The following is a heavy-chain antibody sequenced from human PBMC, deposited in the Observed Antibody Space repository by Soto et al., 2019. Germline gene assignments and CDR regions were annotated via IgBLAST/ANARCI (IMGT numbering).Heavy chain of an antibody. CDR2: IYYSGST. CDR1: GGSISSGGYY. J-gene: IGHJ5*02. Sequence: QVQLQESGPGLVKPSQTLSLTCTVSGGSISSGGYYWSWIRQHPGKGLEWIWYIYYSGSTYYNPSLKSRVTISVDTSKNQFSLKLSSVTAADTAVYFCARARAGWPYNWFDPWGQGTLVTVSS. CDR3: ARARAGWPYNWFDP. V-gene: IGHV4-31*03. D-gene: IGHD6-19*01.